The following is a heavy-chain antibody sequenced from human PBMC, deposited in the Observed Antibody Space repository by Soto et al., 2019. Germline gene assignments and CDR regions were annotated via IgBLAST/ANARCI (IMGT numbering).Heavy chain of an antibody. CDR2: ISSSSSYI. CDR1: GFTFSSYS. J-gene: IGHJ4*02. D-gene: IGHD6-13*01. CDR3: ARDPGGYSSSWLDY. V-gene: IGHV3-21*01. Sequence: PGGSLRLSCAASGFTFSSYSMNWVRQAPGKGLEWVSSISSSSSYIYYADSVKGRFTISRDNAKNSLYLQMNSLRAEDTAVYYCARDPGGYSSSWLDYWGQGTLVTVSS.